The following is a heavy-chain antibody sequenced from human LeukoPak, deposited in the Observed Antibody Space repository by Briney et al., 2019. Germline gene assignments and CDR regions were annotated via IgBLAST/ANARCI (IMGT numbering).Heavy chain of an antibody. CDR1: GFTFSSYW. Sequence: PGGSLRLSCAASGFTFSSYWMSWVRQAPGKGLEWVANIKQDGSEKYCVDSVKGRFTISRDNAKNSLYLQMNSLRAEDTAVYYCARAPARWGHCSGGSCYYGMDVWGQGTTVTVSS. V-gene: IGHV3-7*01. D-gene: IGHD2-15*01. CDR2: IKQDGSEK. CDR3: ARAPARWGHCSGGSCYYGMDV. J-gene: IGHJ6*02.